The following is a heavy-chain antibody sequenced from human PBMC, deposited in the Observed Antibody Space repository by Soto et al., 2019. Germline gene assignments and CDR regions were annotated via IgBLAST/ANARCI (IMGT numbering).Heavy chain of an antibody. D-gene: IGHD6-19*01. V-gene: IGHV2-5*01. CDR3: AHRLRWLANFDY. J-gene: IGHJ4*02. CDR2: IYWNDEK. CDR1: GFSLTTSGVG. Sequence: QITLKESGPTLVKPTQTLTLTCTFSGFSLTTSGVGVGWIRQPPGKALVWLALIYWNDEKRYSPSLKSRLTITKDTSRNQVVLTMTNMDPVDTATYYCAHRLRWLANFDYWGQGTLVTVSS.